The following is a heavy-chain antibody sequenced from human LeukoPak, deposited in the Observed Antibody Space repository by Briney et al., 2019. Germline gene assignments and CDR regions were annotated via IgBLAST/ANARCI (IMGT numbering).Heavy chain of an antibody. CDR1: GGSISSSSYY. J-gene: IGHJ4*02. Sequence: SETLSLTCTVSGGSISSSSYYWGWIRQPPGKGLEWIGSIYYSGSTYYNPSLKSRVTISVDTSKNQFSLKLSSVTAADTAVYYCARHLRSMVWFGELRYWGQGTLVAVSS. CDR2: IYYSGST. V-gene: IGHV4-39*01. D-gene: IGHD3-10*01. CDR3: ARHLRSMVWFGELRY.